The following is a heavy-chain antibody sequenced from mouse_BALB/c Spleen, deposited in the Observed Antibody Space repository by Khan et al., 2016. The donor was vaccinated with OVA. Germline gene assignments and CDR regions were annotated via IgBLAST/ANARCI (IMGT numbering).Heavy chain of an antibody. D-gene: IGHD4-1*01. Sequence: EVELVESGGDLVKPRGSLKLSCAASGFTFSSYSMSWVRQTPDKRLEWVATISSGGDYTYYPDSVKGRFTISRDNAKNNLYLQKNSLKSEDTAMYYCESHLTGSFAYWGQGTLVTVSA. V-gene: IGHV5-6*01. J-gene: IGHJ3*01. CDR3: ESHLTGSFAY. CDR2: ISSGGDYT. CDR1: GFTFSSYS.